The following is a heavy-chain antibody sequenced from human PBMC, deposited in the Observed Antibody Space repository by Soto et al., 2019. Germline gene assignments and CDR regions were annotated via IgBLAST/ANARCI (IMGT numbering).Heavy chain of an antibody. CDR2: IWYDGSNK. D-gene: IGHD2-8*01. V-gene: IGHV3-33*01. CDR3: ARDAGVYRYYFDY. CDR1: GFTFSSYG. J-gene: IGHJ4*02. Sequence: GSLRRSCAASGFTFSSYGMHWVRQAPGKGLEWVAVIWYDGSNKYYSDSVKGRFTISRDNSKNTLYLQMNSLRAEDTAVHYCARDAGVYRYYFDYWGQGTLVTVSS.